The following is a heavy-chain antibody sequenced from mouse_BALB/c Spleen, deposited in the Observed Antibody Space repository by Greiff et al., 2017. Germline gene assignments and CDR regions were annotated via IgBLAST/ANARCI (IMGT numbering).Heavy chain of an antibody. V-gene: IGHV5-6-3*01. J-gene: IGHJ1*01. CDR1: GFTFSSYG. CDR2: INSNGGST. CDR3: ARAGVRRDWYFDV. D-gene: IGHD2-14*01. Sequence: EVKSVESGGGLVQPGGSLKLSCAASGFTFSSYGMSWVRQTPDKRLELVATINSNGGSTYYPDSVKGRFTISRDNAKNTLYLQMSSLKSEDTAMYYCARAGVRRDWYFDVWGAGTTVTVSS.